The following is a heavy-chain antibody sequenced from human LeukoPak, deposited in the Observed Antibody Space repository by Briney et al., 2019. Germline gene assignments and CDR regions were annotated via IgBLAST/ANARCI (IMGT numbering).Heavy chain of an antibody. Sequence: SETLSLTCTVSGGSISSYYWSWIRQPAGKGLEWIGRIYTSGSTNYNPSLKSRVTISVDTSKNQFSMKLSSVTAADTAVYYCAREEDSIGDFWSGSHGYWGQGTLVTVSS. CDR2: IYTSGST. CDR3: AREEDSIGDFWSGSHGY. D-gene: IGHD3-3*01. CDR1: GGSISSYY. V-gene: IGHV4-4*07. J-gene: IGHJ4*02.